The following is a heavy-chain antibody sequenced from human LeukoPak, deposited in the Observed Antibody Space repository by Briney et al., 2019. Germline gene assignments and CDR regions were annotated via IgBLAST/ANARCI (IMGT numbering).Heavy chain of an antibody. CDR2: ISYGGST. D-gene: IGHD2-15*01. CDR3: AKQAVEGWYLGQFDY. Sequence: SETLSLTCTVSGASISSGGYYWSWIRQHPGKGLEWIGYISYGGSTYYNPSLKSRVTISVDTSKNQFSLKLNSVTAADTAVYYCAKQAVEGWYLGQFDYWGQGTLVTVSS. J-gene: IGHJ4*02. V-gene: IGHV4-31*03. CDR1: GASISSGGYY.